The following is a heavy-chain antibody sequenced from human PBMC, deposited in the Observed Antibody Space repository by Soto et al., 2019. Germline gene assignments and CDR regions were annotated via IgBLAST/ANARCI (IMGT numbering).Heavy chain of an antibody. CDR3: ASNIVVVPAAIGPFSNN. J-gene: IGHJ4*02. CDR2: IYYSGST. D-gene: IGHD2-2*01. V-gene: IGHV4-39*01. CDR1: GGSISSSSYY. Sequence: QLQLQESGPGLVKPSETLSLTCTVSGGSISSSSYYWGWIRQPPGKGLEWIGSIYYSGSTYYNPSLKSRVTISVDTSKNQFSLKLSSVTAADTAVYYCASNIVVVPAAIGPFSNNWGQGTLVTVSS.